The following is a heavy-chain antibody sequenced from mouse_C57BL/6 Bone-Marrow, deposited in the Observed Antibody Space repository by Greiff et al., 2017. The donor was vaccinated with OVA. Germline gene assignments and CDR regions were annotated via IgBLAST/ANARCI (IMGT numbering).Heavy chain of an antibody. D-gene: IGHD1-1*01. J-gene: IGHJ2*01. V-gene: IGHV2-9-1*01. CDR2: IWTGGGP. CDR1: GFSLTSYA. Sequence: VKLVESGPGLVAPSQSLSITCTVSGFSLTSYALSWVRQPPGKGLEWLGVIWTGGGPNYNSAPTSRLSISKDNSKSQVFLKMNSLQTDDTARYYCARYYYGSLYFDYWGQGTTLTVSS. CDR3: ARYYYGSLYFDY.